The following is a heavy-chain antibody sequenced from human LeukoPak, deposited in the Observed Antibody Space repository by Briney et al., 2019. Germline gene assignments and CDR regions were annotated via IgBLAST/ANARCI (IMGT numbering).Heavy chain of an antibody. CDR1: GYTLTELS. J-gene: IGHJ4*02. Sequence: ASVKVSCKVSGYTLTELSMHWVRQAPGKGLEWMGGFDPEDGETIYAQKFQGRVTMTEDTSTDTAYMELSSLRSEDTAVHYCATEQTSGYSGYDRLFDYWGQGTLVTVSS. CDR3: ATEQTSGYSGYDRLFDY. CDR2: FDPEDGET. D-gene: IGHD5-12*01. V-gene: IGHV1-24*01.